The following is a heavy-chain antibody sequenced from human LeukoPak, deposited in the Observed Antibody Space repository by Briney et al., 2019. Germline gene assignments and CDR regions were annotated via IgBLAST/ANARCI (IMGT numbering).Heavy chain of an antibody. V-gene: IGHV1-46*01. CDR1: GYTFTSYY. CDR2: INPSGGSA. D-gene: IGHD5-18*01. CDR3: AREGDVDTATWHWFDP. Sequence: ASVKVSCKASGYTFTSYYMHWVRQAPGQGLEWMGIINPSGGSASYAQKFQGRVTMTRDTSTSTVYMELSSLRSEDTAVYYCAREGDVDTATWHWFDPWGQGTLVTVSS. J-gene: IGHJ5*02.